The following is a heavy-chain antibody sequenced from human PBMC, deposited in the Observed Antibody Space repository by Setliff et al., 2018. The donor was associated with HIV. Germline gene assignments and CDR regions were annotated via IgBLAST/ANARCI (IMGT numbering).Heavy chain of an antibody. CDR1: DFDISTNY. CDR2: MYKDGST. J-gene: IGHJ4*02. D-gene: IGHD4-17*01. V-gene: IGHV3-53*01. Sequence: AGGSLRLSCAASDFDISTNYMRWIRQAPGKGLECVSVMYKDGSTFYADSVKGRFTTSRDNSNNVLFLQMNSLRAEDTALYYCAAGHYGAWGQGILVTVSS. CDR3: AAGHYGA.